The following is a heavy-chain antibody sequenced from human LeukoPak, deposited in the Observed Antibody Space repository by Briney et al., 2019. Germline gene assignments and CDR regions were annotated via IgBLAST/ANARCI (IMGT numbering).Heavy chain of an antibody. V-gene: IGHV3-7*05. Sequence: GGSLRLSCAASGFTLSSYWMSWVRQAPGKGLEWVANIKQDGSEEVYVDSVKGRFTISRDNAKNSLFLQLNTLRAEDTAVYYCARDPYSSTWSYGMDVWGQGTTVTVSS. CDR2: IKQDGSEE. CDR3: ARDPYSSTWSYGMDV. D-gene: IGHD6-6*01. CDR1: GFTLSSYW. J-gene: IGHJ6*02.